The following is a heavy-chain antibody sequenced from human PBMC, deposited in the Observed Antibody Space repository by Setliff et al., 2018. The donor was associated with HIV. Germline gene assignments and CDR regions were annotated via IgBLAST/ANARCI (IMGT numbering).Heavy chain of an antibody. CDR2: IYFTGSS. Sequence: KTSETLSLTCTVSGGCISTYYWSWIRQPQGKGLEWIGSIYFTGSSDNNPSLKSRVTLSVDTYKHQFSLKLSYATAADTAVYDCARVQMAYAAFYVWGQGTRCTVAS. J-gene: IGHJ3*01. CDR1: GGCISTYY. CDR3: ARVQMAYAAFYV. D-gene: IGHD4-17*01. V-gene: IGHV4-59*01.